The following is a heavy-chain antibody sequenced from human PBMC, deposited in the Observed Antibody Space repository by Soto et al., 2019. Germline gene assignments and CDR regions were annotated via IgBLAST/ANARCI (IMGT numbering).Heavy chain of an antibody. J-gene: IGHJ4*02. V-gene: IGHV3-72*01. D-gene: IGHD5-12*01. CDR2: IRNKADSYTT. CDR3: VRLWGYTNTQPVPFYC. Sequence: EVQLVESGGGLVQPGGSLRLSCAASGFTFSDHYMDWVRQGPGMGLEWLGRIRNKADSYTTEYAASVKGRFTVSRDDSNNSLSLQMNSLKTEDTAVYYCVRLWGYTNTQPVPFYCWGQVTLVTVSS. CDR1: GFTFSDHY.